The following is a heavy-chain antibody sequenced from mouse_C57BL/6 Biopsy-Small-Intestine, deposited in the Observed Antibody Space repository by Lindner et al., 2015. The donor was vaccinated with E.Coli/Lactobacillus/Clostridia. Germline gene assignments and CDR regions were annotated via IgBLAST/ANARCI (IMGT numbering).Heavy chain of an antibody. D-gene: IGHD2-12*01. J-gene: IGHJ4*01. Sequence: VQLQESGAELVRPGTSVKMSCKAAGYTFTKYWIGWVKQRPGHGLEWIGDIYPGGGYTNYNEKFKGKATLTADTSSSTAYMQLSSLTSEDSAIYYCARDNYYSYDVVMDYWGRGTSVTVSS. V-gene: IGHV1-63*02. CDR3: ARDNYYSYDVVMDY. CDR1: GYTFTKYW. CDR2: IYPGGGYT.